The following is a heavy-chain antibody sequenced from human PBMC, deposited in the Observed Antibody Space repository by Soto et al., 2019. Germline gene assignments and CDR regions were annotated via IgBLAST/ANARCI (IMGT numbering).Heavy chain of an antibody. CDR3: ARILEWDFWSRHYFRDNWFDP. J-gene: IGHJ5*02. Sequence: SDTLSLTCTVSGGSISSGGYYWSWIRQHPGKVLEWIGYIYYSGSTYYNPSLKSRVTISVDTSNNQFSLKLSSVTAADTAVYYCARILEWDFWSRHYFRDNWFDPWGQGTLVNVSS. V-gene: IGHV4-31*03. CDR2: IYYSGST. D-gene: IGHD3-3*01. CDR1: GGSISSGGYY.